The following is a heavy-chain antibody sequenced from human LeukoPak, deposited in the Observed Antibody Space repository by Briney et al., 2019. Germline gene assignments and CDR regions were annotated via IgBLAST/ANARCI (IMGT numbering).Heavy chain of an antibody. D-gene: IGHD5-12*01. CDR3: SRGGVPGGGYDHRVDY. V-gene: IGHV3-49*03. CDR2: IRSKAYSETT. Sequence: PGGSLRLSCTASGFTFGDYAMTWFRQAPGKGLEWVGFIRSKAYSETTEYAASVKGRFTISRDDSKSIAYLQMNSLKTEDTAVYFCSRGGVPGGGYDHRVDYWGQGTLVTVSS. CDR1: GFTFGDYA. J-gene: IGHJ4*02.